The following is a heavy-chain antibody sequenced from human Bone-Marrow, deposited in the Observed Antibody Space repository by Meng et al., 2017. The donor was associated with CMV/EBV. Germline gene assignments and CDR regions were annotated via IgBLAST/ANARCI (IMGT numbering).Heavy chain of an antibody. D-gene: IGHD3-22*01. V-gene: IGHV3-30*04. CDR3: TRRYYDSSGYYD. J-gene: IGHJ4*02. CDR1: GFTFSSYA. CDR2: ISYDGSNK. Sequence: GESLKISCAASGFTFSSYAMHWVRQAPGKGLEWVAVISYDGSNKYYADSVKGRFTISRDDSKNTAYLQMNSLKTEDTAVYYCTRRYYDSSGYYDWGQGTLVTVSS.